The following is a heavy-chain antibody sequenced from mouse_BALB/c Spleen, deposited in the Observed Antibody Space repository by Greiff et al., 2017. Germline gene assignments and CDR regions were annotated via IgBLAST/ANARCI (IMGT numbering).Heavy chain of an antibody. Sequence: QVQLQQPGAELVKPGASVKLSCKASGYTFTSYWMHWVKQRPGQGLEWIGEIDPSDSYTNYNQKFTGKATLTVDKSSSTAYMQLSSLTSEDSAVYYCARWGTLDYWGQGTTLTVSS. V-gene: IGHV1-69*02. J-gene: IGHJ2*01. D-gene: IGHD2-14*01. CDR1: GYTFTSYW. CDR3: ARWGTLDY. CDR2: IDPSDSYT.